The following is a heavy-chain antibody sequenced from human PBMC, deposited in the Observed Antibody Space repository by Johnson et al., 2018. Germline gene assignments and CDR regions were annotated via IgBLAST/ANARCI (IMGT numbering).Heavy chain of an antibody. V-gene: IGHV3-73*01. Sequence: VQLVQSGGGLVQPGGSLKLSCAASGFTFSGSTMHWVRQASGKGLEWLGRIRSKPNNYATAYAASVKGRFPISRDDSKNTAYLQMNSLKTEDTAVYYCSSTVVTPGNDYWGQGTLVTVSS. D-gene: IGHD4-23*01. J-gene: IGHJ4*02. CDR3: SSTVVTPGNDY. CDR1: GFTFSGST. CDR2: IRSKPNNYAT.